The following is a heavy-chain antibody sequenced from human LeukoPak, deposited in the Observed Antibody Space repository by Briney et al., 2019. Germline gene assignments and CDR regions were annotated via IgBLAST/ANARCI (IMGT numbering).Heavy chain of an antibody. J-gene: IGHJ4*02. CDR3: AKRWGSVSGQRYFDN. D-gene: IGHD3-16*01. CDR1: GVTFNTYA. CDR2: ISGSGDST. Sequence: GGSLRLSCAASGVTFNTYAMSWVRQAPGKGLEWVSGISGSGDSTYYGDPVKGRFTISRDNSKNTLYLQMNSLRAEDTAVYYCAKRWGSVSGQRYFDNWGQGTLVTVSS. V-gene: IGHV3-23*01.